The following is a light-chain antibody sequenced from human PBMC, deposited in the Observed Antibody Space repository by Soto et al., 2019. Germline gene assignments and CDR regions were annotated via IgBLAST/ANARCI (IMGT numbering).Light chain of an antibody. J-gene: IGKJ5*01. CDR2: DAS. CDR3: QQYDKWPPIT. CDR1: QSVSSH. Sequence: EIVMTQYPATLSVSPGEGSTVSCRSSQSVSSHLAWYQHKPGQAPRLLFYDASTRATGVPARFSGSGSGIEFTLTISSLQSEDFAVYYCQQYDKWPPITFGQGTRLEI. V-gene: IGKV3-15*01.